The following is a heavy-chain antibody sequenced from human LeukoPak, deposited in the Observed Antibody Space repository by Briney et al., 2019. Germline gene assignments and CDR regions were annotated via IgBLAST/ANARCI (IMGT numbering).Heavy chain of an antibody. D-gene: IGHD3-10*01. CDR1: GFTFSDYY. CDR2: MSSSNSTI. J-gene: IGHJ4*02. V-gene: IGHV3-11*01. CDR3: ARLFTMVRGVHRPYYFDY. Sequence: GGSLRLSCAASGFTFSDYYMSWIRQAPGKGLEWVSYMSSSNSTIYYADSVKGRFTISRDNAKNSLYLQMSSLKASDTAMYYCARLFTMVRGVHRPYYFDYWGQGTLVTVSS.